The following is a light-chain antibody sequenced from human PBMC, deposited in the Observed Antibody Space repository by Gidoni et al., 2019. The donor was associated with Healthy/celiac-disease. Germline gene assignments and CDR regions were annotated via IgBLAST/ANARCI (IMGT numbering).Light chain of an antibody. V-gene: IGLV1-44*01. CDR2: TNH. J-gene: IGLJ3*02. CDR1: SSNIGSHT. Sequence: QSVLTQPPSASVTPGQRVTISCSGSSSNIGSHTVYWYQQFPGTAPKILIYTNHQRPSGVPDRFSGSKSGTSASLAISGLQSEDEADYYCTTWDDSLSAWVFGGGTKLTVL. CDR3: TTWDDSLSAWV.